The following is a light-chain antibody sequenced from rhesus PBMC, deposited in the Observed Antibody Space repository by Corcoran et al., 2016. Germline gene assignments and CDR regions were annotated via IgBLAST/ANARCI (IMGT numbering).Light chain of an antibody. Sequence: DIQMTQSPSSLSASVGDTVTITCRASQGISSYLNWFQQKPGKAPKLLIYDASSLESGGPSRVSGSGSGTDCTLTISSLQPEDFAAYYFLQHNSYPFTFGPGTKLDIQ. CDR2: DAS. CDR1: QGISSY. CDR3: LQHNSYPFT. V-gene: IGKV1-28*03. J-gene: IGKJ3*01.